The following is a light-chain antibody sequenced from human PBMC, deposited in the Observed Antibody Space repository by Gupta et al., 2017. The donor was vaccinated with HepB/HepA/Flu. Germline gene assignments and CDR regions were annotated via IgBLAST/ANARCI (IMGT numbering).Light chain of an antibody. J-gene: IGKJ2*01. Sequence: EIVMTQSPATLSVSPGERVTLSCRASQSVSSNLAWYQQKPGQAPRLLIYSASTRDSGIPARFSGSGYGTEFTLTISIRHSEDFAVYYCQQYKNWPPYTFGQGTKMEIK. CDR2: SAS. CDR3: QQYKNWPPYT. V-gene: IGKV3-15*01. CDR1: QSVSSN.